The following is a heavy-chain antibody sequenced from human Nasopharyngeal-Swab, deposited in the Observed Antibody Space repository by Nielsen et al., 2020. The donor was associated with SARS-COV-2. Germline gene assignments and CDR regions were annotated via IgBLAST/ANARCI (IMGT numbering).Heavy chain of an antibody. J-gene: IGHJ6*03. Sequence: GGSLRLSCAASGFTFSDYYMSWIRQAPGKGLVWVSRINSDGSSTSYADSVKGRFTISRDNAKNTLYLQMNSLRAEDTAVYYCASARTAYYYYYMDVWGKGTTVTVSS. CDR2: INSDGSST. V-gene: IGHV3-74*01. CDR1: GFTFSDYY. CDR3: ASARTAYYYYYMDV.